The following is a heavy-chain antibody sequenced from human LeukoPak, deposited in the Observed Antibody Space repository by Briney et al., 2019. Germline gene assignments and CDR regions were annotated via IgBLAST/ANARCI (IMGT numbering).Heavy chain of an antibody. CDR1: GFTLDDYA. V-gene: IGHV3-9*01. J-gene: IGHJ4*02. D-gene: IGHD3-10*01. CDR3: AKDISITMVRGAHFDY. CDR2: ISWNSGSI. Sequence: GRSLRLSCAASGFTLDDYAMHWVRQAPGKGLEWVSGISWNSGSIGYADSVKGRFTISRDNARNSLYLQMNSLRAEDTALYYCAKDISITMVRGAHFDYWGQGTLVTVSS.